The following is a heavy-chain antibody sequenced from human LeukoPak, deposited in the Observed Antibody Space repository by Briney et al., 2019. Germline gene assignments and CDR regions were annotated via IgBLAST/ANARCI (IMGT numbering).Heavy chain of an antibody. V-gene: IGHV1-18*01. CDR2: ISAYNGNT. D-gene: IGHD2-15*01. Sequence: GASVKVSCKASGYSFTNYGISWVRQAPGQGLEGMGWISAYNGNTNYAQKLQGRVTMTTDTSTSTAYMELRSLRSDDTAVYYCARNCSGGSCYWWYFDYWGQGTLVTVSS. J-gene: IGHJ4*02. CDR1: GYSFTNYG. CDR3: ARNCSGGSCYWWYFDY.